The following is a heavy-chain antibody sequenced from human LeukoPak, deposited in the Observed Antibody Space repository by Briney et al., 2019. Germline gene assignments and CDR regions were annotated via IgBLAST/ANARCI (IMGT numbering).Heavy chain of an antibody. D-gene: IGHD2-2*01. CDR2: ISDSGST. V-gene: IGHV4-4*07. J-gene: IGHJ4*02. CDR3: ARVVPGNPWIDY. Sequence: SETLSLTCTVSGGSLNNDYFTWIRQPAGRGLEWIGRISDSGSTIYNPSLRSRVTMSVDTSKNQFSLSLTSVTAADTAVYYCARVVPGNPWIDYWGQGSLVTVSS. CDR1: GGSLNNDY.